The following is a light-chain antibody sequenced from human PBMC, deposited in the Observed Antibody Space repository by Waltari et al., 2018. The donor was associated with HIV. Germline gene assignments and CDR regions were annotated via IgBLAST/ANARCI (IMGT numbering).Light chain of an antibody. CDR1: SSDVGSYNL. CDR2: EVT. CDR3: CSDAGSSAFV. Sequence: QSALTQPASVSGSPGQSITISCTGTSSDVGSYNLVSWYQHHPGKAPKLMIFEVTQRPSGVSNRFSGSKSGRTASLTISGLQADDEADYYGCSDAGSSAFVFGTGTKVTVL. V-gene: IGLV2-23*02. J-gene: IGLJ1*01.